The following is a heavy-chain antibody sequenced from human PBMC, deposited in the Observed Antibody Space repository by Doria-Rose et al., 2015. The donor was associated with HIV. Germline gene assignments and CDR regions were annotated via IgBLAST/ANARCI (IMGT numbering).Heavy chain of an antibody. CDR1: GVSLSSPGMG. J-gene: IGHJ4*02. Sequence: QESGPVLVKPTETLTLTCTVSGVSLSSPGMGASWIRQPPGKALEWLANIFSDDERSYKTSLKSRPTISRSTSKSQVVLTMTDMDPVDTATYYCARIKSSRWYHKYYFDFWGQGTLVIVSA. CDR3: ARIKSSRWYHKYYFDF. D-gene: IGHD6-13*01. CDR2: IFSDDER. V-gene: IGHV2-26*01.